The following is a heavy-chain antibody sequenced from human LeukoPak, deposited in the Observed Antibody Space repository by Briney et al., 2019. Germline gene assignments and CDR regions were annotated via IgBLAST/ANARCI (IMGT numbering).Heavy chain of an antibody. V-gene: IGHV1-46*01. CDR2: INPSGGST. J-gene: IGHJ6*02. D-gene: IGHD5-18*01. CDR1: GYTFTSYY. Sequence: ASVKVSCTASGYTFTSYYMHWVRQAPGQGLEWMGIINPSGGSTSYAQKFQGRVTMTRDTSTSTVYMELSSLRSEDTAVYYCARARIIPYSYGPSYGMDVWGQGTTVTVSS. CDR3: ARARIIPYSYGPSYGMDV.